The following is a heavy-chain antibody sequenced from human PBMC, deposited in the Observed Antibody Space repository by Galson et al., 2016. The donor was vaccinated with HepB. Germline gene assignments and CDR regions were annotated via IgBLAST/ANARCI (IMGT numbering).Heavy chain of an antibody. CDR1: GVTFSTYS. CDR3: AGVPSGAARYFHL. J-gene: IGHJ2*01. CDR2: FSYDGNSK. V-gene: IGHV3-30-3*01. Sequence: SLRLSCAASGVTFSTYSMNWVCQAPGKGLEWVAAFSYDGNSKYSADSVQGRFTISRDNSQNTLYLQMNSLRPEDTAVYYCAGVPSGAARYFHLWGRGTLVTVSS. D-gene: IGHD7-27*01.